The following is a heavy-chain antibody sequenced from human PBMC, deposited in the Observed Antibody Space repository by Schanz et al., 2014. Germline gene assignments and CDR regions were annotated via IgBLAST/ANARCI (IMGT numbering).Heavy chain of an antibody. CDR2: IIPIHGIV. CDR1: GGTFSTYP. J-gene: IGHJ3*02. Sequence: QVQLVQSGAEVKKPGSSMKVSCKASGGTFSTYPINWLRQAPGQGLEWMGRIIPIHGIVNYAQRFQDRVRITADKSTSTAYMELSSLRSDDTAVYYCARGGGTEDVFDIWGRGTILTVSS. D-gene: IGHD1-1*01. V-gene: IGHV1-69*02. CDR3: ARGGGTEDVFDI.